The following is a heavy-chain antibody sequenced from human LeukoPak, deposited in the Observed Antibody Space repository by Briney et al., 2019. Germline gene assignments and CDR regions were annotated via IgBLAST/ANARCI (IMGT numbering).Heavy chain of an antibody. CDR3: AREHSSSSGKVFDY. V-gene: IGHV1-2*02. D-gene: IGHD6-6*01. Sequence: ASVKVSCKASGYTFPGYYMHWVRQAPRQGLEWMGWINPNSGGTNYAQKFQGRVTMTRDTSISTAYMELSRLRSDDTAVYYCAREHSSSSGKVFDYWGQGTLVTVSS. CDR1: GYTFPGYY. CDR2: INPNSGGT. J-gene: IGHJ4*02.